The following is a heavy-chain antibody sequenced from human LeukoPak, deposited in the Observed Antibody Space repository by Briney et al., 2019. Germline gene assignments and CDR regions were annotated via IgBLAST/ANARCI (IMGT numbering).Heavy chain of an antibody. CDR1: GGSISSSSYY. CDR3: AREVEYSSGINWFDP. D-gene: IGHD6-19*01. J-gene: IGHJ5*02. Sequence: RTSETLSLTCTVSGGSISSSSYYWGWIRQPPGKGLEWIGSIYYSGSTYYNPSLKSRVTISVDTSKNQFSLKLSSVTAADTAVYYCAREVEYSSGINWFDPWGQGTLVTVSS. CDR2: IYYSGST. V-gene: IGHV4-39*07.